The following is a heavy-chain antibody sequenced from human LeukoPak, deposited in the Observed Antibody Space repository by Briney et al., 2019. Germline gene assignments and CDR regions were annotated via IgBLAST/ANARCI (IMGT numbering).Heavy chain of an antibody. CDR3: AKGRVYYYYGMDV. J-gene: IGHJ6*04. CDR1: GFTFDDYA. V-gene: IGHV3-43D*04. Sequence: GGSLRLSCAASGFTFDDYAMHWVRQAPGKGPEWVSLISWDGGSTYYADSVKGRFTISRDNSKNSLYLQMNSLRAEDTALYYCAKGRVYYYYGMDVWGKGTTVTVSS. CDR2: ISWDGGST.